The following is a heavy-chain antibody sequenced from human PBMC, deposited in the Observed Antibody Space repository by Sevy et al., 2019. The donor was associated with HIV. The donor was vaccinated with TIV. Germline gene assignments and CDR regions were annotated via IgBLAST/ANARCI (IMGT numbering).Heavy chain of an antibody. CDR1: GFTFNNAW. Sequence: GGSLRLSCEASGFTFNNAWMSWVRQAPGKGLEWVGRIKSKIDGATRDFAAPVKGRFAISRDDSKNTLYLQMNSLKTEDTAVYYCTAGVGTSDFDYWDRGVLVTVSS. J-gene: IGHJ4*02. V-gene: IGHV3-15*01. D-gene: IGHD1-26*01. CDR2: IKSKIDGATR. CDR3: TAGVGTSDFDY.